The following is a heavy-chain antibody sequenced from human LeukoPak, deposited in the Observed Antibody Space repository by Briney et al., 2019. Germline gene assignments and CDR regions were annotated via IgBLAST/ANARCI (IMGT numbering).Heavy chain of an antibody. D-gene: IGHD3-9*01. CDR1: GYSFTSYW. V-gene: IGHV5-51*01. J-gene: IGHJ3*02. CDR3: ASYDILTSYLRAFDI. CDR2: IYPGDSDT. Sequence: GESLKISCKGSGYSFTSYWIGWVRQMPGKGLEWMGIIYPGDSDTRYSPSFQGQVTISADKSISTAYLQWSSLKASDTAMYYCASYDILTSYLRAFDIWGQGTMVTVSS.